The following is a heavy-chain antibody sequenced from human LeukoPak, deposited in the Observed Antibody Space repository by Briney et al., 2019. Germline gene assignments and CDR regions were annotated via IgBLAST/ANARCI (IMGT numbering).Heavy chain of an antibody. V-gene: IGHV3-21*01. D-gene: IGHD6-6*01. CDR2: ISSSSSYI. CDR1: GFTFSSYS. CDR3: ARGYSSSPLGDY. Sequence: PGGSLRLFCAASGFTFSSYSMNWVRQAPGKGLEWVSSISSSSSYIYYADSVKGRFTISRDNAKNSLYLQMNSLGAEDTAVYYCARGYSSSPLGDYWGQGTLVTVSS. J-gene: IGHJ4*02.